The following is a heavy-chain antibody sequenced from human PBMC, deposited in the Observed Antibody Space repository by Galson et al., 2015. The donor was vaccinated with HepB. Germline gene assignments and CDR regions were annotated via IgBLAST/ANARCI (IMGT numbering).Heavy chain of an antibody. CDR2: IDWDDDK. CDR1: GFSLSTSGMR. V-gene: IGHV2-70*04. CDR3: ARTRIAAAGTLYFDY. D-gene: IGHD6-13*01. J-gene: IGHJ4*02. Sequence: PALVKPTQTLTLTCTSSGFSLSTSGMRASWIRQPPGKALEWLARIDWDDDKFYSTSLKTRLTISKDTSKNQVVLTMTNMDPVDTATYYCARTRIAAAGTLYFDYWGQGTLVTVSS.